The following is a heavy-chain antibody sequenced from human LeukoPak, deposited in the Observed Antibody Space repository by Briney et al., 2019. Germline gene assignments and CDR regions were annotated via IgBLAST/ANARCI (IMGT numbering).Heavy chain of an antibody. V-gene: IGHV3-30*02. CDR1: GLTFRRYA. CDR2: IWYDGSNK. D-gene: IGHD5-24*01. Sequence: GGSLRLSCAASGLTFRRYAMHWVREAPGKGLGWVAFIWYDGSNKYYADSVKGRFTISRDNSKNTLYLQMNSLRPEDTAVYYCAKDRGDGYPTHFDYWGQGTLVTVSS. J-gene: IGHJ4*02. CDR3: AKDRGDGYPTHFDY.